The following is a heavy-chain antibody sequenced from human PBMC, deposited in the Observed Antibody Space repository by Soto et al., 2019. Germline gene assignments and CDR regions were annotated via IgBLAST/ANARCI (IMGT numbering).Heavy chain of an antibody. J-gene: IGHJ4*02. D-gene: IGHD6-19*01. Sequence: TLSLTCTVSGGSISSSSYYWGWIRQPPGKGLEWIGSIYYSGSTYYNPSLKSRVTISVDTSKNQFSLKLSSVTAADTAVYYCARRPYYYSSGWYYFDYWGQGTLVTVSS. CDR1: GGSISSSSYY. V-gene: IGHV4-39*01. CDR2: IYYSGST. CDR3: ARRPYYYSSGWYYFDY.